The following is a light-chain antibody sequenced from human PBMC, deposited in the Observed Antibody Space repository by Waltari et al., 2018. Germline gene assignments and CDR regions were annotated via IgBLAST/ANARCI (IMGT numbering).Light chain of an antibody. J-gene: IGLJ3*02. CDR2: DVS. Sequence: QSALTQPASVSGSPGQSITISCTGTSSDVGGYKYVSWYQKHPGKAPKLLIYDVSNRPSGVSNRFSGSKSGNTASLTISGLQAADEADYYCSSYTSSTVVFGGGTKLTVL. CDR3: SSYTSSTVV. CDR1: SSDVGGYKY. V-gene: IGLV2-14*03.